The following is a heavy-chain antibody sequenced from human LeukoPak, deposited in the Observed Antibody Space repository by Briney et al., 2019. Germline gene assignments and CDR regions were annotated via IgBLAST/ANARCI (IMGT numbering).Heavy chain of an antibody. J-gene: IGHJ4*02. V-gene: IGHV4-59*01. Sequence: SETLSLTCTVSGGSISSYYWNWIRQPPGKGLEWIGHIYYSGSTNYNPSLKSRVTISVDTSKNQFSLKLSSVTAADTAVYYCARSSSYDISTGYDYWGQGTLVTVSS. D-gene: IGHD3-9*01. CDR1: GGSISSYY. CDR3: ARSSSYDISTGYDY. CDR2: IYYSGST.